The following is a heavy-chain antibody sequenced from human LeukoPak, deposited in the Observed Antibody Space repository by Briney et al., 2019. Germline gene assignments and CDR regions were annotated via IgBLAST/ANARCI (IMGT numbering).Heavy chain of an antibody. J-gene: IGHJ6*04. V-gene: IGHV3-48*03. D-gene: IGHD3-10*02. CDR1: GFTFSSYE. Sequence: PGGSLRLSCAASGFTFSSYEMNWVRQAPGKGLEWVSYISSSSSTKYYADSMKGRFTISRDNAKNSLYLQMNSLRAEDTAVYYCAELGITMIGGVWGKGTTVTISS. CDR2: ISSSSSTK. CDR3: AELGITMIGGV.